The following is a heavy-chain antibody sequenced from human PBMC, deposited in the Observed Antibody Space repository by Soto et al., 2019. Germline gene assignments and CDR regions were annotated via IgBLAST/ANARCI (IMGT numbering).Heavy chain of an antibody. V-gene: IGHV4-4*02. Sequence: QVQLQESGPGLVKPSGTLSLTCAVSGGSISSSNWWSWVRQPPGKGLEWIGEIYHSGSTNYNPSLKIRVTISVAKSKNQFSLKLSSVTAADTAVYYCAGVLRRRTYYYYGMDVWGQGTTVTVSS. CDR1: GGSISSSNW. CDR3: AGVLRRRTYYYYGMDV. D-gene: IGHD3-10*01. J-gene: IGHJ6*02. CDR2: IYHSGST.